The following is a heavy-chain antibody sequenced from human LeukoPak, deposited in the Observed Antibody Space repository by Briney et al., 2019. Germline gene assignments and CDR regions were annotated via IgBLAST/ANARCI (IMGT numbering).Heavy chain of an antibody. J-gene: IGHJ4*02. CDR2: INPSGGST. D-gene: IGHD2-21*02. CDR3: ARVHIVVVTATPSLDY. V-gene: IGHV1-46*01. CDR1: GYTFTSYY. Sequence: ASVKVSCKASGYTFTSYYMHWARQAPGQGLEWMGIINPSGGSTSYAQKFQGRVTMTRDTSTSTVYMELSSLRSEDSAVYYCARVHIVVVTATPSLDYWGQGTLVTVSS.